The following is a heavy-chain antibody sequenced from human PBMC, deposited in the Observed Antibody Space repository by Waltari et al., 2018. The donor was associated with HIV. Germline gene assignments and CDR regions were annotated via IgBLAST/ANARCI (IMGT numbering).Heavy chain of an antibody. J-gene: IGHJ6*02. CDR2: IGSGGVNT. CDR3: AKDQLGFYGSGSGYYGMDV. Sequence: EAQLLESGGGLVQPGESLKLSCIASGFRFSNYAMSWVRQAPGKGLGWCSTIGSGGVNTYYADSVKGRFTISRDNSKNTLYLQMNSLRAEDTAVYYCAKDQLGFYGSGSGYYGMDVWGQGTTVIVSS. CDR1: GFRFSNYA. V-gene: IGHV3-23*01. D-gene: IGHD3-10*01.